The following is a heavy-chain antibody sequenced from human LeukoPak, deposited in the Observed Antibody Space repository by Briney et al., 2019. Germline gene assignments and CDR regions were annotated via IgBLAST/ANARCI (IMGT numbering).Heavy chain of an antibody. J-gene: IGHJ4*02. CDR2: INHSGST. Sequence: PSETLSLTCAVYGGSYSGYYWSWIRQPPGKGLEWIGEINHSGSTNYNPSLKSRVTISVDTSKNQFSLKLSSVTAADTAVYYCVRGPRVFTMVRGVQIVFDYWGQGTLVTVSS. D-gene: IGHD3-10*01. CDR1: GGSYSGYY. CDR3: VRGPRVFTMVRGVQIVFDY. V-gene: IGHV4-34*01.